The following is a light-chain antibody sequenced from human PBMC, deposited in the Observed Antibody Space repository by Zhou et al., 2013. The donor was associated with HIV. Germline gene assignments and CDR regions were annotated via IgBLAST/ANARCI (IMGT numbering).Light chain of an antibody. V-gene: IGKV1-39*01. J-gene: IGKJ4*01. CDR2: AAS. CDR1: QSINSY. Sequence: DIQMTQSPSSLSASVGDRVTITCRASQSINSYLNWYQQKPGKAPKLLIYAASSLQSGVPSRFSGSGSGTDFTLTISSLQPEDFAIYYCQQYNTYPLTFGGGTKVEIK. CDR3: QQYNTYPLT.